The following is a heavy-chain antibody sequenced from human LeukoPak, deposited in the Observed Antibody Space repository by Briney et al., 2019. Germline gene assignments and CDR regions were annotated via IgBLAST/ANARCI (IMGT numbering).Heavy chain of an antibody. CDR2: ISAYNGNT. CDR3: ATEYYYDSSGYYHY. D-gene: IGHD3-22*01. J-gene: IGHJ4*02. V-gene: IGHV1-18*01. Sequence: GASVKVSCKASGYTFTSYGISWVRQAPGQGLEWMGWISAYNGNTNYAQKLQGRVTMTTDTSTSTAYMELRSLRSDDTAVYYCATEYYYDSSGYYHYWGQGTPVTVSS. CDR1: GYTFTSYG.